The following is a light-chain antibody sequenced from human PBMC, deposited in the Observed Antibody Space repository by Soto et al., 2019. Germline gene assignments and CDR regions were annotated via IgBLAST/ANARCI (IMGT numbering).Light chain of an antibody. Sequence: SYELTQPPSVSVAPGQTARITCGENNIGSKSVHWYQQKSGQAPVLVVYDDSDRPSGIPERFSGSNSGNTATLTISRVEAGDEADYYCQVWDSSSDHSWVFGGGTKLTVL. CDR2: DDS. CDR1: NIGSKS. V-gene: IGLV3-21*02. CDR3: QVWDSSSDHSWV. J-gene: IGLJ3*02.